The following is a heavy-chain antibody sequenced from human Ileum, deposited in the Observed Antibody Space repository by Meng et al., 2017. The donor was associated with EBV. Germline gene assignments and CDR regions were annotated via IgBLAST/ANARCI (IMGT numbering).Heavy chain of an antibody. J-gene: IGHJ4*02. D-gene: IGHD2-21*02. CDR1: GGSVNGHPW. V-gene: IGHV4-4*02. CDR2: IYHSGAT. Sequence: QLQLRVSGQGLVKPSGTLSLTCTFSGGSVNGHPWWSWVRQPPGEGLEWIGQIYHSGATNYNPSLKSRVTISVDTSENQFSLELNSVTAADTAVYYCARIPYGDIYSAYFDYWSPGTLVTVSS. CDR3: ARIPYGDIYSAYFDY.